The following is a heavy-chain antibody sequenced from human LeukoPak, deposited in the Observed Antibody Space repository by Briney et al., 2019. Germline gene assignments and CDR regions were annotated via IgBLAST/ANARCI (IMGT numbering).Heavy chain of an antibody. CDR3: ARDRVRGNANPYFDY. J-gene: IGHJ4*02. CDR2: IYYSGST. CDR1: GGSVSSGTYY. Sequence: PSETLSLTCTVSGGSVSSGTYYWSWIRQPPGKGLEWIGYIYYSGSTNYNPSLKSRVTISIDTSKNQFSLKLSSVTAADTAVYYCARDRVRGNANPYFDYWGQGTLVTVSS. D-gene: IGHD1-1*01. V-gene: IGHV4-61*01.